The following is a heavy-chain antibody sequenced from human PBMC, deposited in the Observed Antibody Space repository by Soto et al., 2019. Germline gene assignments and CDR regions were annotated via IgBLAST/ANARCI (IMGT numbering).Heavy chain of an antibody. Sequence: QVQLVQSGAEVKKPGASVKVSCKASGYTFTSYGISWLRQAPGQGLEWMGWISAYNGNTNYAQKLQGRVTMTTDTPTSTAYMELRSLRSEDKAVYYCASDDSSSWFDYWGKGTLVTVCS. J-gene: IGHJ4*02. D-gene: IGHD6-13*01. CDR3: ASDDSSSWFDY. V-gene: IGHV1-18*01. CDR2: ISAYNGNT. CDR1: GYTFTSYG.